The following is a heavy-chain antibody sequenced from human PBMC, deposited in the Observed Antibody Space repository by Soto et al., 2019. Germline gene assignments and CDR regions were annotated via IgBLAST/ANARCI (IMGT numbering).Heavy chain of an antibody. CDR2: ISSSSSTI. CDR1: GFTFSSYS. V-gene: IGHV3-48*02. Sequence: GGSLRLSCAASGFTFSSYSMNWVRQAPGKGLEWVSYISSSSSTIYYADSVKGRFTISRDNAKKSLYLQMNSLRDEDTAVYYCGRDRVPSLYHDNSGYYSRYYFDYWGQGTLVTVSS. J-gene: IGHJ4*02. CDR3: GRDRVPSLYHDNSGYYSRYYFDY. D-gene: IGHD3-22*01.